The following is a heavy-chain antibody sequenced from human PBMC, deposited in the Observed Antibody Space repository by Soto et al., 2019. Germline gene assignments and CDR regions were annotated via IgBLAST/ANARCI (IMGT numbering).Heavy chain of an antibody. Sequence: QVQLVQSGAEVKKPGSSVKVSCKASGGTFSSYAISWVRQAPGQGLEWMGGIIPIFGTANYAQKFQGRVTITADESTSTAYMELSSLRSEDTAVYYCASKEYSSRGYRGGWYDYSYDMDVWGQGTTDTVSS. CDR2: IIPIFGTA. CDR1: GGTFSSYA. CDR3: ASKEYSSRGYRGGWYDYSYDMDV. J-gene: IGHJ6*02. D-gene: IGHD6-13*01. V-gene: IGHV1-69*01.